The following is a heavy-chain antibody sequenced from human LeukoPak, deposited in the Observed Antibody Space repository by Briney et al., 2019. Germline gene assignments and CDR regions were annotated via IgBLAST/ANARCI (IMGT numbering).Heavy chain of an antibody. V-gene: IGHV3-20*01. J-gene: IGHJ4*01. CDR1: GFKFDDYG. CDR3: AVGAAGSLRGAFDY. CDR2: INWIGGST. Sequence: GGSLRLSCTASGFKFDDYGMTWVRQAAGKGLEWVSDINWIGGSTGYADSVKDRFTISRHNPKNSLYRQVTSLRAGDPALHDLAVGAAGSLRGAFDYWGQGTLVTVSS. D-gene: IGHD2-21*02.